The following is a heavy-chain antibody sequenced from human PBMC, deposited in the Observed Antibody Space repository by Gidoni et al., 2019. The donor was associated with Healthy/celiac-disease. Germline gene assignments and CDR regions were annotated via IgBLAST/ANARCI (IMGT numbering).Heavy chain of an antibody. CDR3: ARDHSGRPISFDI. Sequence: QVQLVQSGAEVKKPGSSVKVSCKASGGTFSSYAISWVRPAPGQGLEWMGRIIPILGIANYAQKFQGRVTITADKSTSTAYMELSSLRSEDTAVYYCARDHSGRPISFDIWGQGTMVTVSS. J-gene: IGHJ3*02. D-gene: IGHD1-26*01. CDR2: IIPILGIA. CDR1: GGTFSSYA. V-gene: IGHV1-69*04.